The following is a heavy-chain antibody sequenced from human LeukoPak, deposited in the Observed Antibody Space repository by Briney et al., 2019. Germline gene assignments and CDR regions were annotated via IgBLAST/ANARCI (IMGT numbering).Heavy chain of an antibody. D-gene: IGHD6-19*01. CDR3: AKYSSGWFAFDY. J-gene: IGHJ4*02. CDR2: IYHSGST. Sequence: SETLSLTCAVSGGSNSSSNWWSWVRQPPGKGLEWIGEIYHSGSTNYNPSLKSRVTISVDKSKNQLSLKLSSVTAADTAVYYCAKYSSGWFAFDYWGQGTLVTVSS. CDR1: GGSNSSSNW. V-gene: IGHV4-4*02.